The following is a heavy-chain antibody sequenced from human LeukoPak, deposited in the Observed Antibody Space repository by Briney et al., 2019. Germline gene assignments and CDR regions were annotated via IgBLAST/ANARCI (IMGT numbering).Heavy chain of an antibody. V-gene: IGHV4-34*01. D-gene: IGHD3-10*01. Sequence: PSEALSLTCAVYGGSFSGYYWSWIRQPPGKGLEWIGEINHSGSTNYNPSLKSRVTISVDTSKNQFSLKLSSVTAADTAVYYCARLRRFITMVRGQNPYFDYWGQGTLVTVSS. CDR2: INHSGST. J-gene: IGHJ4*02. CDR1: GGSFSGYY. CDR3: ARLRRFITMVRGQNPYFDY.